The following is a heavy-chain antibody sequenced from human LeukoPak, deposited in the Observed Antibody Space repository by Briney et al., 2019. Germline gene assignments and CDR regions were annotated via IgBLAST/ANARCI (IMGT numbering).Heavy chain of an antibody. Sequence: ASVRVSGKAYGYNFATSGIGWVRQAPGQGLEWLGWISGYNGNTKSAPKLQGRVTMTTDTSTDTAYLELGSLRVDDTAIYYCARDLGPYTGSYYSYYHYMDVWGEGTSVTVSS. CDR3: ARDLGPYTGSYYSYYHYMDV. D-gene: IGHD1-26*01. J-gene: IGHJ6*03. V-gene: IGHV1-18*01. CDR1: GYNFATSG. CDR2: ISGYNGNT.